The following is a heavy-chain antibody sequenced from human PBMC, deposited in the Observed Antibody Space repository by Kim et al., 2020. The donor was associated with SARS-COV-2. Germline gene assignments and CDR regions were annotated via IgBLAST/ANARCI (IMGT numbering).Heavy chain of an antibody. CDR3: ARADFGDPDFDY. CDR1: GGSVSSAAYW. J-gene: IGHJ4*02. D-gene: IGHD4-17*01. CDR2: IDSSGSA. V-gene: IGHV4-31*03. Sequence: SETLSLTCTVSGGSVSSAAYWWSWILQHPGKGLEWIGYIDSSGSAYYNPSLKSRAAISVDTSENQFSLKLNSVTAADTAVYYCARADFGDPDFDYWGQGTLVTVSS.